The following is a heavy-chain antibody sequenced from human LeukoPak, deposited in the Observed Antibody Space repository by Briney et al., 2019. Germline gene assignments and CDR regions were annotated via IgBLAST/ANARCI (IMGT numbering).Heavy chain of an antibody. J-gene: IGHJ6*03. CDR3: ARHITGTTRYYYYYMDV. Sequence: GESLKISCKGSGYSLTSYWIGWVRQMPGKGLEWMGIIYPGDSDTRYSPSFQGQVTISADKSISTAYLQWSSLGASDTAMYYCARHITGTTRYYYYYMDVWGKGTTVTVSS. D-gene: IGHD1-7*01. CDR2: IYPGDSDT. CDR1: GYSLTSYW. V-gene: IGHV5-51*01.